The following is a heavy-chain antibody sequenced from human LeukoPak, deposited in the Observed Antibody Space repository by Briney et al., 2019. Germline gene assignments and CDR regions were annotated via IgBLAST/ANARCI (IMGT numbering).Heavy chain of an antibody. Sequence: PSETLSLLPTLSGGSISSSSYYWGWIRQPPGKGLEWIGSLYYRGSTYYNPSLKSRVTISVDTSKNQFSLKLTSVTAADTAVYYCACLVVVTANVKRRYFDDWVQESLVSVSS. CDR1: GGSISSSSYY. CDR3: ACLVVVTANVKRRYFDD. D-gene: IGHD2-21*02. CDR2: LYYRGST. J-gene: IGHJ4*02. V-gene: IGHV4-39*01.